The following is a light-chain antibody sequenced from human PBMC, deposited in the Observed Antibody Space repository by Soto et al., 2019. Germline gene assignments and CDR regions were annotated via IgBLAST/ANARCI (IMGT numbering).Light chain of an antibody. J-gene: IGLJ1*01. CDR1: SSDVGGYNY. Sequence: QSALTQPASVSGSPGQSITISCTGTSSDVGGYNYVSWYQQHPGKAPKLMIYDVSNRPSEVSNRFSGSKSGNTASLTISGLQAEDEADYYCSSYTSSSTRLYVFGTGTKLTVL. CDR3: SSYTSSSTRLYV. V-gene: IGLV2-14*01. CDR2: DVS.